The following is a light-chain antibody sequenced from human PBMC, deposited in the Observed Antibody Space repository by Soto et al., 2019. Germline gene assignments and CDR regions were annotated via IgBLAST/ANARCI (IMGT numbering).Light chain of an antibody. CDR1: SSDIGYYNY. Sequence: SVLTQPASVSGSPGQSITISCTGTSSDIGYYNYVSWYQAHPGTAPKVIISGVNDRPSGVSARFSGSRSGNTASLTISGLQPEDEADYYCSSFVGPYTYVFGTGTKVTVL. V-gene: IGLV2-14*01. CDR2: GVN. CDR3: SSFVGPYTYV. J-gene: IGLJ1*01.